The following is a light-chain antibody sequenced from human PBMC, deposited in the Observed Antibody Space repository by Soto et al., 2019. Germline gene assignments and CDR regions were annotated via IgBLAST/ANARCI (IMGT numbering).Light chain of an antibody. V-gene: IGKV1-39*01. CDR2: AAS. CDR3: QQSYNTPIT. CDR1: QTISNY. Sequence: DIQMTQSPSSPSASLGDRVTITCRASQTISNYLNWYQQKSGRAPELLVYAASNLQSGVPSRFTGSGSGTHFTLTISGLEPADFATYFCQQSYNTPITFGQGTRLEIK. J-gene: IGKJ5*01.